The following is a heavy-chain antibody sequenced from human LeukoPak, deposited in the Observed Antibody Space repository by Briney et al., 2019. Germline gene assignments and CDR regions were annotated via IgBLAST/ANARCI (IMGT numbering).Heavy chain of an antibody. CDR1: GFTFSSYA. CDR2: ISGSGGST. D-gene: IGHD3-3*01. Sequence: GGSLRLSCAASGFTFSSYAMSWVRQAPGKGLEWVSAISGSGGSTYYADSVKGRFTISRDNSKNTLYLQMNSLRAEDTAVYYCAKDALASIFGVAYNWFDPWGQGTLVTVSS. CDR3: AKDALASIFGVAYNWFDP. V-gene: IGHV3-23*01. J-gene: IGHJ5*02.